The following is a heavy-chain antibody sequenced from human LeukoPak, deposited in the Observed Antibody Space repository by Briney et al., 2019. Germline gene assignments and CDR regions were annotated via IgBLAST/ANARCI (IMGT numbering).Heavy chain of an antibody. D-gene: IGHD6-13*01. V-gene: IGHV1-2*02. CDR2: INPNSGGT. CDR1: GYTFTGYY. CDR3: ERDLSGSWYYFDY. Sequence: ASVKVSCKASGYTFTGYYMHWVRQAPGQGLEWMGWINPNSGGTNYAQKFQGRVTMTRDTSISTAYMELSRLRSDDTAVYYCERDLSGSWYYFDYWGQGTLVTVSS. J-gene: IGHJ4*02.